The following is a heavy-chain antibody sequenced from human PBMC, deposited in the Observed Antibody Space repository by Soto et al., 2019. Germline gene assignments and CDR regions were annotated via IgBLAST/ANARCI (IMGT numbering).Heavy chain of an antibody. Sequence: PGGSMRLPSAASGLTFSSYEIVWVRQTPGQGLEWVSYISDSGGTRHYADSVKGRFTISRDNAKNSLYLQMDNLRGEDTAVYYYARVPYYYGSGSYYNPDYWGQGTLVTVSS. J-gene: IGHJ4*02. CDR3: ARVPYYYGSGSYYNPDY. V-gene: IGHV3-48*03. CDR1: GLTFSSYE. D-gene: IGHD3-10*01. CDR2: ISDSGGTR.